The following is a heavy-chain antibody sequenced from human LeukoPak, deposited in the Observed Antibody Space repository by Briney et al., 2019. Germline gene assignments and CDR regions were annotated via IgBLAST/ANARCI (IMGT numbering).Heavy chain of an antibody. J-gene: IGHJ4*02. D-gene: IGHD3-22*01. CDR1: GYTFTGYY. V-gene: IGHV1-2*02. CDR2: INPNSGGT. Sequence: ASVKVSCKASGYTFTGYYMHWVRQAPGQGLEWMGWINPNSGGTNYAQNFQGRVTMTRDTSISTAYMELSRLRSDDTAVYYCAREPSSSGYYYSDYWGQGTLVTVSS. CDR3: AREPSSSGYYYSDY.